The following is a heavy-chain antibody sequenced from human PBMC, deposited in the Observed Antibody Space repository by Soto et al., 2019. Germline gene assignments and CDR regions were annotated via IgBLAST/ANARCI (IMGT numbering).Heavy chain of an antibody. CDR2: IYQSGST. CDR3: ATQSYSNSGAYYYYAMDV. V-gene: IGHV4-30-2*01. J-gene: IGHJ6*02. Sequence: SETLSLTCAVSGGSISSGGYSWSWIRQPPGKGLEWIGYIYQSGSTYYNPSLKSRVTISVDRSRNQFSLKLSSVTAADTAVYFCATQSYSNSGAYYYYAMDVWGQGTTVTVS. D-gene: IGHD4-4*01. CDR1: GGSISSGGYS.